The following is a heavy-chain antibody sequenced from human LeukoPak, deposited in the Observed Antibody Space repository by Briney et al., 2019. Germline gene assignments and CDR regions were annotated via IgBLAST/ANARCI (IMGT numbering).Heavy chain of an antibody. V-gene: IGHV3-23*01. CDR2: IIGSGGST. Sequence: PGGSLRLSCAASGFTFSNYAMSWVRQAPGKGLEWASGIIGSGGSTFYADSVKGRFTISRDNSKNTLYLQMNSLRAEDTAVYYCAKLDCSGSSCYQFDCWGQGTLVTVSS. CDR1: GFTFSNYA. CDR3: AKLDCSGSSCYQFDC. J-gene: IGHJ4*02. D-gene: IGHD2-15*01.